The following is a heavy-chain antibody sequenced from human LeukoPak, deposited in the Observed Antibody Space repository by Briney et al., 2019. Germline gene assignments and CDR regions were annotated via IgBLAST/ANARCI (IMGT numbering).Heavy chain of an antibody. J-gene: IGHJ5*02. Sequence: EASVKVSCKASRYTLTDYHMHWVRQAPGHEVEWMGIINPSCGSTTYAEKFQGRVTMTRDTSTSTVYMELTRLRSEDTAVYDCARDSLRTAIAMAGGNWFDPWGQGTLVTVSP. CDR2: INPSCGST. CDR3: ARDSLRTAIAMAGGNWFDP. D-gene: IGHD6-19*01. CDR1: RYTLTDYH. V-gene: IGHV1-46*01.